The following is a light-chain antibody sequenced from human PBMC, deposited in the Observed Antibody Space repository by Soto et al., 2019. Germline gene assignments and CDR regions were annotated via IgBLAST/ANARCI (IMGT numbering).Light chain of an antibody. CDR1: QSVSSN. J-gene: IGKJ2*01. V-gene: IGKV3-15*01. Sequence: EIVMKQSPATLSVSPGERATLSCRASQSVSSNLAWYQQKPGQAPRLLIYGAATRATGIPARFSGSGSGTEFTLTISRLQSEDFAVYYCQQYNNWPPYPFGQGTKVDIK. CDR3: QQYNNWPPYP. CDR2: GAA.